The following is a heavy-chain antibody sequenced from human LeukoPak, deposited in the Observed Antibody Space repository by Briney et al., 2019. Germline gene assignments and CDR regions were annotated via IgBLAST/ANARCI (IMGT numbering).Heavy chain of an antibody. Sequence: GGALRLSCVASGFTFSDYAMSWVRQAPGKGLEWVSAIKHDVISTYYADSVKGRFTISRDNSKNTLYLQMNSLRADDTAIYYCAKSCLFSTIFGVNALDSWGQGTLLTVSS. CDR3: AKSCLFSTIFGVNALDS. D-gene: IGHD3-3*01. J-gene: IGHJ4*02. CDR1: GFTFSDYA. V-gene: IGHV3-23*01. CDR2: IKHDVIST.